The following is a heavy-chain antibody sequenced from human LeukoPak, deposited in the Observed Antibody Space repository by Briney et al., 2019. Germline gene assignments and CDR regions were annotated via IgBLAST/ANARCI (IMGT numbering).Heavy chain of an antibody. D-gene: IGHD3-22*01. CDR1: GYPISNGYY. CDR2: IYYSGNT. J-gene: IGHJ4*01. CDR3: ARHRLFDTTGYYYDFDY. Sequence: SETLSLTCAVSGYPISNGYYWGLIRPPPGKRLEVSGSIYYSGNTYYTPSLKGRVTISLDTSKNQFSLRLSSVTAYETAVYYCARHRLFDTTGYYYDFDYWGQGTLVTVSS. V-gene: IGHV4-38-2*01.